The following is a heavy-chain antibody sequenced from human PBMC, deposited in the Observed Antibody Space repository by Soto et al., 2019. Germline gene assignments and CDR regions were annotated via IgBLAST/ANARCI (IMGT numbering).Heavy chain of an antibody. Sequence: PSETLSLTCAVSGYSISSGYYWGWIRQPPGKGLEWIGSIYHSGSTYYNPSLKSRVTISVDTSKNQFSLKLSSVTAADTAVYYCAGVIYYYDSSGYGYYFDYWGQGTLVTVS. CDR3: AGVIYYYDSSGYGYYFDY. V-gene: IGHV4-38-2*01. D-gene: IGHD3-22*01. CDR1: GYSISSGYY. J-gene: IGHJ4*02. CDR2: IYHSGST.